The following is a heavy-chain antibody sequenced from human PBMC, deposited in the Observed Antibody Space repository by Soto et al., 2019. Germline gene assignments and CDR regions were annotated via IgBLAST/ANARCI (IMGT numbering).Heavy chain of an antibody. CDR2: IRAYNGNT. CDR3: ARESPKMDV. Sequence: QVQLVQSGAEVKKPGASVKVSCKASGYTFTSYGISWVRQAPGQGLEWMGWIRAYNGNTNYAQKLQGRVTMTTDTTTRTAYIGARNLRTDDPARLFLARESPKMDVRGQGTTVTVSS. V-gene: IGHV1-18*01. J-gene: IGHJ6*02. CDR1: GYTFTSYG.